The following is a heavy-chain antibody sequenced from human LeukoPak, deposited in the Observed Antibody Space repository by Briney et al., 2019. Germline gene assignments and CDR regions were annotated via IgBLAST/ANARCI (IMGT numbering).Heavy chain of an antibody. D-gene: IGHD3-16*02. V-gene: IGHV3-7*01. CDR3: ASAPGITFGGVIVMFDY. Sequence: PGGSLRLSCAASGFTFSTSWMSWARQAPGKGLEWVANIKQDGTFVQYVDSVKGRFTISRDNAKNSVFLQMDSLRAEDTAVYYCASAPGITFGGVIVMFDYWGQGTLVTVSS. CDR2: IKQDGTFV. CDR1: GFTFSTSW. J-gene: IGHJ4*02.